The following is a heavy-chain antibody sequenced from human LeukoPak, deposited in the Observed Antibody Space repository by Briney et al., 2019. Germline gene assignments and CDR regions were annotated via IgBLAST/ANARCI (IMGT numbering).Heavy chain of an antibody. CDR3: ARISSSGSLDY. CDR2: ITPSGST. Sequence: SETLSLTCTVFGGSFGSFYWTWIRQPPGKGLEWIGEITPSGSTSYIPSLKSRLTISIDTSQDQFSLRLTSMSAADTAVYYCARISSSGSLDYWGQGTLVTVSS. V-gene: IGHV4-34*01. D-gene: IGHD3-10*01. J-gene: IGHJ4*02. CDR1: GGSFGSFY.